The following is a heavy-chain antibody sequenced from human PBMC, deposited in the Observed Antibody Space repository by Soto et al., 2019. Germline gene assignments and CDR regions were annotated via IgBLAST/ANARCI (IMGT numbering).Heavy chain of an antibody. CDR2: IYYSGST. D-gene: IGHD3-3*01. Sequence: SETLSLTCTVSGGSISSGGYYWSWIRQHPGKGLEWIGYIYYSGSTNYNPSLKSRVTISVDTSKNQFSLKLSSVTAADTAVYYCARSPAFFGVVIRPAPAYYYGMDVWGQGTTVTVSS. CDR3: ARSPAFFGVVIRPAPAYYYGMDV. J-gene: IGHJ6*02. V-gene: IGHV4-61*08. CDR1: GGSISSGGYY.